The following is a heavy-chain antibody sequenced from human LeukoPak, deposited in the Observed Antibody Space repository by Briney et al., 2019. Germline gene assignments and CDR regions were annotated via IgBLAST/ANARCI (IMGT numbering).Heavy chain of an antibody. V-gene: IGHV1-69*13. D-gene: IGHD4-17*01. Sequence: SVKVSCKASGGTFSSYAISWVRQAPGQGLEWMGGIIPIFGTANYAQKFQGRVTITADESTSTAYMELSSLRSEDTAVYYCAREDADYTFSFDFWGQGTLVTVSS. CDR2: IIPIFGTA. J-gene: IGHJ4*02. CDR1: GGTFSSYA. CDR3: AREDADYTFSFDF.